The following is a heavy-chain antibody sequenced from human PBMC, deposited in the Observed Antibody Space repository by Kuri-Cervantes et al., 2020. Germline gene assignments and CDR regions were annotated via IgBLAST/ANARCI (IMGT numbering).Heavy chain of an antibody. CDR3: ARVGCSGGSCYMEYYYMDV. CDR1: GFTFSSYA. Sequence: GGSLRLSCAASGFTFSSYAMHWVRQAPGKGLEWVAVISYDGSNKYYADSVKGRFTISRHNSKNTLYLQMNDLRAEDTAVYYCARVGCSGGSCYMEYYYMDVWGKGTTVTVSS. D-gene: IGHD2-15*01. V-gene: IGHV3-30*14. CDR2: ISYDGSNK. J-gene: IGHJ6*03.